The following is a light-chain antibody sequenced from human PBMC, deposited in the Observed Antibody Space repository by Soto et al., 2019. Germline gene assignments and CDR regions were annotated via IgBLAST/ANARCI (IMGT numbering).Light chain of an antibody. CDR2: KAS. J-gene: IGKJ1*01. V-gene: IGKV1-5*03. Sequence: DIQMTQSPSTLSASVGDRVTITCRASQSISSWLAWYQQKPGKAPKLLIYKASSLESGVPSRFSGSGSGTEFTLTIISLQPDDFATYYGQQYNSYPWTFGQGTKVEIK. CDR1: QSISSW. CDR3: QQYNSYPWT.